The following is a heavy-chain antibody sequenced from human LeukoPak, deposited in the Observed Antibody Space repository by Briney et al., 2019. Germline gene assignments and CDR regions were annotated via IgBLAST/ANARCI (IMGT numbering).Heavy chain of an antibody. V-gene: IGHV4-34*01. CDR2: INHSGST. Sequence: PSETLSLTCAVYGGSFSGYYWSWIRQPPGKGLEWIGEINHSGSTNYNPSPKSRVTISVDTSKNQFSLKLSSVTAADTAVYYCASLGYCSSTSCSGDYWGQGTLVTVSS. D-gene: IGHD2-2*01. J-gene: IGHJ4*02. CDR3: ASLGYCSSTSCSGDY. CDR1: GGSFSGYY.